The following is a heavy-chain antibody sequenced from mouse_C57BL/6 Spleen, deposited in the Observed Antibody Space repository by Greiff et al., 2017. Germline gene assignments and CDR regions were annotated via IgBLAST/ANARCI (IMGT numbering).Heavy chain of an antibody. J-gene: IGHJ2*01. Sequence: VKLMESGPGLVQPSQSLSITCTVSGFSLTSYGVHWVRQSPGKGLEWLGVIWRGGSTDYNAAFMSRLSITKDNSKSQVFFKMNSLQADDTAIYYCAKNDGSRYYFDYWGQGTTLTVSS. V-gene: IGHV2-5*01. CDR2: IWRGGST. D-gene: IGHD1-1*01. CDR3: AKNDGSRYYFDY. CDR1: GFSLTSYG.